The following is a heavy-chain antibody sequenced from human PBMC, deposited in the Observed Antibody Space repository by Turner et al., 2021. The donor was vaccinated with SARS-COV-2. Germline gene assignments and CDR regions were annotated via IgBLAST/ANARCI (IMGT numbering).Heavy chain of an antibody. Sequence: QVQLVQSGAEVKKPGSSVKVSCKASGGTFSSYAISWVRQAPGKGLEWMGGIIPILGIANYAQKCQGRVTITADKTTSTAYMELSTLRSEDTAVNYCARASPTGTTKDYWGQGTLVTVSS. V-gene: IGHV1-69*10. D-gene: IGHD1-7*01. J-gene: IGHJ4*02. CDR3: ARASPTGTTKDY. CDR1: GGTFSSYA. CDR2: IIPILGIA.